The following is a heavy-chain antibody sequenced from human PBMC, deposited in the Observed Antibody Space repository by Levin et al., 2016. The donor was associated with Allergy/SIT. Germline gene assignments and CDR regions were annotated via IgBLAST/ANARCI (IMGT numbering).Heavy chain of an antibody. Sequence: SETLSLTCTVSGGSISSYYWSWIRQPPGKGLEWIGYIYYSGSTNYNPSLKSRVTISVDTSKNQFSLKLSSVTAADTAVYYCARGMYYYDSSGPFDYWGQGTLVTVSS. CDR2: IYYSGST. CDR1: GGSISSYY. J-gene: IGHJ4*02. CDR3: ARGMYYYDSSGPFDY. D-gene: IGHD3-22*01. V-gene: IGHV4-59*08.